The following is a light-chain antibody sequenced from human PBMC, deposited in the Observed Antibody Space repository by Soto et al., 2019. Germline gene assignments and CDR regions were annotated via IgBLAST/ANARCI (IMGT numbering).Light chain of an antibody. Sequence: QSVLTQPPSASGTPGQRVTISCSGSTSNIGSNTVNWYQQLPGTAPKLLIYSDSHRPSGVPDRLSGSQSGTSASLAISGLQSEDESDYYCAVWDDSLNCSVFGGGTKLTVL. V-gene: IGLV1-44*01. CDR2: SDS. J-gene: IGLJ2*01. CDR1: TSNIGSNT. CDR3: AVWDDSLNCSV.